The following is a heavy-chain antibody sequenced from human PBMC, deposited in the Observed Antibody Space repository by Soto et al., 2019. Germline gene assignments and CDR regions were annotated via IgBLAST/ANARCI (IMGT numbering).Heavy chain of an antibody. J-gene: IGHJ6*02. Sequence: QVQLQESGPGLVKPSETLSLTCTVSGGSISGYYWSWIRQPPGKGLEWIGYIHYSGSTNYHPSLKSRITISADTSQNQISLNLRSVTTADTAVYYWARDRGRPRAYYYGMDVWGQGTTVIVSS. CDR2: IHYSGST. V-gene: IGHV4-59*01. D-gene: IGHD3-10*01. CDR3: ARDRGRPRAYYYGMDV. CDR1: GGSISGYY.